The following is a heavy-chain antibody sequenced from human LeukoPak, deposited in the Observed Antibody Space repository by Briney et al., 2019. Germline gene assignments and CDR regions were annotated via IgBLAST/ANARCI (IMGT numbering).Heavy chain of an antibody. CDR3: AREAARGRYCSGGSCYSFDY. CDR2: INPNSGGT. D-gene: IGHD2-15*01. J-gene: IGHJ4*02. CDR1: GYTFTGYY. V-gene: IGHV1-2*02. Sequence: ASVKVSCKASGYTFTGYYMHWVRQAPGQGLEWMGWINPNSGGTNYAQKFQGRVTMTRDTSISTAYTELSRLRSDDTAVYYCAREAARGRYCSGGSCYSFDYWGQGTLVTVSS.